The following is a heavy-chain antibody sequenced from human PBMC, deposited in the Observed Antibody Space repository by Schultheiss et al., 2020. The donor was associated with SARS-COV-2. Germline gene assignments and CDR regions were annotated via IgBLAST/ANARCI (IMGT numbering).Heavy chain of an antibody. CDR1: GFTFSSYG. J-gene: IGHJ4*02. V-gene: IGHV3-33*08. Sequence: GESLKISCAASGFTFSSYGMHWVRQAPGKGLEWVAVIWYDGSNKYYADSVKGRFTISRDNSKNTLYLQMNSLRAEDTAVYYCTAEGYGSFVGYWGQGTLVTVSS. CDR3: TAEGYGSFVGY. D-gene: IGHD2-15*01. CDR2: IWYDGSNK.